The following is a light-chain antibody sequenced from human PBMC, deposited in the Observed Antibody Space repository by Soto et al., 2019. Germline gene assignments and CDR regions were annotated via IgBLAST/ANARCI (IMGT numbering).Light chain of an antibody. Sequence: QAVVTQEPSLTVSPGGTVTLTCCSSTGAVTSGHYPHWLQQKPGQAPMTLIYDTFKKHSWTPARFSGSLVGGKAALTLSGAQSEDEAEYFCLLSYRGTWVFGGGTQLTVL. J-gene: IGLJ3*02. V-gene: IGLV7-46*01. CDR3: LLSYRGTWV. CDR2: DTF. CDR1: TGAVTSGHY.